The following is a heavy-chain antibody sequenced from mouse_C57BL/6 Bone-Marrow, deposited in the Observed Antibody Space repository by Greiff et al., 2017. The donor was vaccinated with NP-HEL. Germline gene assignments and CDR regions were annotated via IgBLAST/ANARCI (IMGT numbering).Heavy chain of an antibody. D-gene: IGHD2-3*01. J-gene: IGHJ1*03. CDR1: GFSFNTYA. V-gene: IGHV10-1*01. Sequence: EVQRVESGGGLVQPKGSLKLSCAASGFSFNTYAMNWVRQAPGKGLEWVARIRSKSNNYATYYADSVKDRFTISRDDSESMLYLQMNNLKTEDTAMYYCVRDGYYRNFDVWGTGTTVTVSS. CDR2: IRSKSNNYAT. CDR3: VRDGYYRNFDV.